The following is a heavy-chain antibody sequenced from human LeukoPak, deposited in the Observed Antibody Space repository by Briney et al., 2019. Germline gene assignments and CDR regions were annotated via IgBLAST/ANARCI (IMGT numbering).Heavy chain of an antibody. CDR1: GFTFDDYT. CDR3: AKDRGAYYYDSSAFGHDFDI. D-gene: IGHD3-22*01. J-gene: IGHJ3*02. CDR2: ISWNSGSI. V-gene: IGHV3-9*03. Sequence: SGGSLRLSCAPSGFTFDDYTMHWVRQAPGKGLEWVSGISWNSGSIYYADSVKGRFTISRDNAKNSLYLQMNSLRADDMALYYCAKDRGAYYYDSSAFGHDFDIWGQGTMVTVSS.